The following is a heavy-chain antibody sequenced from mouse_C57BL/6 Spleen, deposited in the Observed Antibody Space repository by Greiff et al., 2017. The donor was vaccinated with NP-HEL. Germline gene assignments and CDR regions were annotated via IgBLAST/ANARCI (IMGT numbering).Heavy chain of an antibody. J-gene: IGHJ3*01. CDR1: GYTFTSYW. CDR3: ARLGNDYDAGAY. CDR2: IDPSDSET. V-gene: IGHV1-52*01. D-gene: IGHD2-4*01. Sequence: VQLQQSGAELVRPGSSVKLSCKASGYTFTSYWMHWVKQRPIQGLEWIGNIDPSDSETHYNQKFKDKATVTVDKSSSTAYMQLSSLTSEDSAVYYCARLGNDYDAGAYWGQGTLVTVSA.